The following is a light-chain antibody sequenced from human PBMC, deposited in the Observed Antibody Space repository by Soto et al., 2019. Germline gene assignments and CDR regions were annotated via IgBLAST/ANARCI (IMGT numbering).Light chain of an antibody. V-gene: IGLV2-14*01. Sequence: QSVLTQPASVSGSPGQSITISYTGTSSDVGGYNYVSWYQQHPGKAPKLMIYEVSNRPSGVSSRFSGSKSGNTASLTISGLQAEDEADYYCSSYTTSSTYVLGTGTKVTVL. CDR1: SSDVGGYNY. CDR3: SSYTTSSTYV. CDR2: EVS. J-gene: IGLJ1*01.